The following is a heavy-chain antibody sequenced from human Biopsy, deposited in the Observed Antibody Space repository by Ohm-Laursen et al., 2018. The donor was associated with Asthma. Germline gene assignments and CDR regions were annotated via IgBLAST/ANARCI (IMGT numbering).Heavy chain of an antibody. CDR3: ARGDSSNWSHYYFDY. CDR1: GFAISRDH. CDR2: IYSGGTS. D-gene: IGHD3-22*01. Sequence: SLRLSCTASGFAISRDHMFWVRQAPGKGLEWVSVIYSGGTSHTADSVRGRFTISRDYSKNTLYLQMHSLRAEDTAVYYCARGDSSNWSHYYFDYWGQGTLVTVSS. J-gene: IGHJ4*02. V-gene: IGHV3-53*01.